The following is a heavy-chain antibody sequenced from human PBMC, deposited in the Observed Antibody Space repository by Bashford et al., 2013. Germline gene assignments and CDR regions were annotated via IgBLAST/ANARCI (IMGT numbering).Heavy chain of an antibody. Sequence: WVRQAPWTRLEWMAWXNPNMGYTNYSTKTFQGRGHHDQGPGSISTVYMELSRLRSDDTAVYYCARDVSYSNLVYYYMDVWGKGTTVTVSS. D-gene: IGHD4-11*01. CDR2: XNPNMGYT. CDR3: ARDVSYSNLVYYYMDV. J-gene: IGHJ6*03. V-gene: IGHV1-2*02.